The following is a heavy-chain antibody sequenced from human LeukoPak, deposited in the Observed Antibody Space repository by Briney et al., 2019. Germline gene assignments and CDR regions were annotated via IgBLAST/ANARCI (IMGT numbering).Heavy chain of an antibody. Sequence: GGCLRLSCAASGCRFSGYTMHWIRKAPGKGLEWVAVISYDGSNQYYADSVKGRFTISRDNSKNTLYLQMDSLRAEDPAVYYCARGRVSSTYYYFDYWGQGTLVTVSS. CDR3: ARGRVSSTYYYFDY. D-gene: IGHD6-13*01. CDR1: GCRFSGYT. V-gene: IGHV3-30-3*01. CDR2: ISYDGSNQ. J-gene: IGHJ4*02.